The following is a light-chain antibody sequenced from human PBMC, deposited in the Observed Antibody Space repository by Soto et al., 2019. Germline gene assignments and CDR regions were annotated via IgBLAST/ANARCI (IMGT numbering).Light chain of an antibody. V-gene: IGKV3-20*01. CDR3: QQYSSSLT. J-gene: IGKJ4*01. CDR2: GAS. CDR1: QSVSSNS. Sequence: EIVLTQSPGTLSLPPGERATLSCRASQSVSSNSLAWYQQKPGQAPRLLISGASTRASGIPDRFSGSGSGTNFTLTISRLEPEDFAVYHCQQYSSSLTFGGGTKVEVK.